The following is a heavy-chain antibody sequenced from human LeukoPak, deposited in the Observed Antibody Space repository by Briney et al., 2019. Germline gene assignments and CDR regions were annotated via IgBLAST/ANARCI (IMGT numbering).Heavy chain of an antibody. CDR2: INAGNGNT. CDR3: ARDRYSSDRGPFDY. J-gene: IGHJ4*02. Sequence: GASVKVSCKASGYTFTSYAMQWVRQAPGQRLEWMGWINAGNGNTKYSQKFQGRVTITRDTSASTAYMELSSLRSEDTAVYYCARDRYSSDRGPFDYWGQGTLVTVSS. D-gene: IGHD6-19*01. V-gene: IGHV1-3*01. CDR1: GYTFTSYA.